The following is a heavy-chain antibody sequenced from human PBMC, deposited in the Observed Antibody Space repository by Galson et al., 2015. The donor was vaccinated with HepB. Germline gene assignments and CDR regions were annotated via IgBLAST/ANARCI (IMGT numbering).Heavy chain of an antibody. CDR3: ATEKTYYYDSSGYRPFDY. J-gene: IGHJ4*02. Sequence: SVKVSCKVSGYTLTELSMHWVRQAPGKGLEWMGGFDPEDGETIYAQKFQGRVTMTEDTSTDTAYMELSSLRSEDTAVYYCATEKTYYYDSSGYRPFDYWGQGTLVTVSS. CDR2: FDPEDGET. V-gene: IGHV1-24*01. CDR1: GYTLTELS. D-gene: IGHD3-22*01.